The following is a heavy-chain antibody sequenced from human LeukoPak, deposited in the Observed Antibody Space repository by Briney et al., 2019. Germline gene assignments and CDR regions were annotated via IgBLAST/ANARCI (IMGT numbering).Heavy chain of an antibody. V-gene: IGHV1-24*01. CDR2: FDPEDGET. J-gene: IGHJ3*02. CDR3: ATGLPRPVHAFDI. CDR1: GYTLTELS. D-gene: IGHD4-11*01. Sequence: ASVKVSCKVSGYTLTELSMHWVRQAPGKGLEWMGGFDPEDGETIYAQKFQGRVTMTEDTSTDTAYMEPSSLRSEDTAVYYCATGLPRPVHAFDIWGQGAMVTVSS.